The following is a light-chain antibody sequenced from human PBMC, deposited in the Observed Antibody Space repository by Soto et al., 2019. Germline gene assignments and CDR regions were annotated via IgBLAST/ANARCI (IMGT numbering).Light chain of an antibody. CDR1: QSVSSSY. V-gene: IGKV3-20*01. CDR2: GAS. CDR3: QQFGSSPLFT. Sequence: EIVLTQSPGTLSLSPGERATLSCRASQSVSSSYLAWYQQKPGQAPRLLIYGASSRATGIPDRFSGSGSGTDFTLSISRLYPEDFAVYYCQQFGSSPLFTFGPGTKVDIK. J-gene: IGKJ3*01.